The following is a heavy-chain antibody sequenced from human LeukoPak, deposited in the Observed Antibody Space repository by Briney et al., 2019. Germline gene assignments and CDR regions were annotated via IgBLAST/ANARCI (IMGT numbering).Heavy chain of an antibody. CDR1: GYTFTGYY. J-gene: IGHJ6*02. V-gene: IGHV1-2*02. D-gene: IGHD5-18*01. CDR3: ATPNPTGGYSYEYYYYGMDV. CDR2: INPNSCGT. Sequence: ASVNVSCKASGYTFTGYYMHWVRQAPGQGLEWMGWINPNSCGTNYAQKFQGRVTMTRDTPISTAYMELSRLRSDDTAVYYCATPNPTGGYSYEYYYYGMDVWGQGTTVTVSS.